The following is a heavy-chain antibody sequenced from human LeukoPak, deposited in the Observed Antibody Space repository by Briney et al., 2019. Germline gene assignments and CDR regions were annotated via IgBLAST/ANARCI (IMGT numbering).Heavy chain of an antibody. Sequence: ASVKVSCKASGYIFTSYFMHWVRQAPGQGLEWMGWMNPNSGNTGYAQKFQGRVTITRNTSISTAYMELSSLRSEDTAVYYCARGGVAGDFDYWGQGTLVTVSS. CDR1: GYIFTSYF. CDR2: MNPNSGNT. J-gene: IGHJ4*02. D-gene: IGHD6-19*01. CDR3: ARGGVAGDFDY. V-gene: IGHV1-8*03.